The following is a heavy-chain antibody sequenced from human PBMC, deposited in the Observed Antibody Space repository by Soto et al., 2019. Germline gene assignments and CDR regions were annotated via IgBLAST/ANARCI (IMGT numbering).Heavy chain of an antibody. CDR2: IIPIFGTA. J-gene: IGHJ4*02. V-gene: IGHV1-69*12. CDR3: AREGGYSYGKPFDY. Sequence: QVQLVQSGAEVKKPGSSVKVSCKASGGTFSSYAISWVRQAPGQGLEWMGGIIPIFGTANYAQKFQGRVTITADESTSTAYMELSSLRSEDTAVYYCAREGGYSYGKPFDYWGQGTLVTVSS. D-gene: IGHD5-18*01. CDR1: GGTFSSYA.